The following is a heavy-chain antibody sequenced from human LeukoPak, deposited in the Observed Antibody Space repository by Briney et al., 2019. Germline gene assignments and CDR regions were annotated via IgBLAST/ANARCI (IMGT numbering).Heavy chain of an antibody. Sequence: SGTLSLTCAVSGGSISSSNWWSWVRQPPGKGLEWIGEIYHSGSTNYNPSLKSRVTISVDKSKNQFSLKLSSVTAADTAVYYCARDRRRIAAAGSYNWFDPWGQGTLVTVSS. CDR1: GGSISSSNW. CDR2: IYHSGST. D-gene: IGHD6-13*01. V-gene: IGHV4-4*02. J-gene: IGHJ5*02. CDR3: ARDRRRIAAAGSYNWFDP.